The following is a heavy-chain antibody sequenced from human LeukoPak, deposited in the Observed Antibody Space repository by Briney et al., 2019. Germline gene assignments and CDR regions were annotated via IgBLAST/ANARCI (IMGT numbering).Heavy chain of an antibody. J-gene: IGHJ4*02. CDR3: ARDWDSSGYYDY. CDR2: IYYGGST. D-gene: IGHD3-22*01. Sequence: SETLSLTCTVSGGSISSYYWSWIRQPPGKGLEWIGYIYYGGSTNYNPSLKSRVTISVDTSKNQLSLKLSSVTAADTAVYYCARDWDSSGYYDYWGQGTLVTVSS. CDR1: GGSISSYY. V-gene: IGHV4-59*01.